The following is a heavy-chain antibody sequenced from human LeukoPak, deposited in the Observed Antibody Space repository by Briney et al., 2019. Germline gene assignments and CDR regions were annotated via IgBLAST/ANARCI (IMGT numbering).Heavy chain of an antibody. CDR1: GGSFSGYY. Sequence: SETLSLTCAVYGGSFSGYYWSWIRQPPGKGLEWIGEINHSGSTNYNPSLKSRVTISVDTSKNQFSLKLSSVTAADTAVYYCARGLGGWFDPWGQETLVTVSS. V-gene: IGHV4-34*01. CDR2: INHSGST. CDR3: ARGLGGWFDP. D-gene: IGHD3-16*01. J-gene: IGHJ5*02.